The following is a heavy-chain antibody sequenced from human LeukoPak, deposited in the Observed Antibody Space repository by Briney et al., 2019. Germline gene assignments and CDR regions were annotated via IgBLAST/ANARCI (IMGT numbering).Heavy chain of an antibody. CDR1: GFTFSSYA. Sequence: GGSLRLSCVVSGFTFSSYAMSWVRQAPGKGLEWVSGISGSGGSTYYADSVKGRFTISRDNTKNTLYLQMNSLRAEDTAVYYCARAAPEYYYYMDVWGKGTTVTVSS. CDR3: ARAAPEYYYYMDV. J-gene: IGHJ6*03. D-gene: IGHD6-6*01. V-gene: IGHV3-23*01. CDR2: ISGSGGST.